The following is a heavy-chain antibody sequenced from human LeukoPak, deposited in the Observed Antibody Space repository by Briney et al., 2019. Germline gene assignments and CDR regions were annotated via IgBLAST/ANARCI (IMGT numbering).Heavy chain of an antibody. J-gene: IGHJ4*02. Sequence: ASVKVSRKASGYTFTSYYMHWVRQAPGQGLEWMGIINPSGGSTSYAQKFQGRVTMTRDTSTSTVYMELSSLRSEDTAVYYCARVVSEGDYGDHFDYWGQGTLVTVSS. V-gene: IGHV1-46*01. D-gene: IGHD4-17*01. CDR1: GYTFTSYY. CDR2: INPSGGST. CDR3: ARVVSEGDYGDHFDY.